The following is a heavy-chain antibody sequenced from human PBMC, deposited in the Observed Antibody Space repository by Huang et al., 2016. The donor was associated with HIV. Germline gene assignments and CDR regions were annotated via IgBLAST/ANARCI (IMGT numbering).Heavy chain of an antibody. CDR2: IIPIFETA. D-gene: IGHD6-13*01. Sequence: QVHLVQPGAEVKKPGSSVKVSCKASGGTFSSLAISWVRQAPGQGLEWMGGIIPIFETANYAQKFQDRVTISADESTKTAYMELNSLRSEDTAVFYCAVGTRSSWFYDYWGQGTLVTVSS. J-gene: IGHJ4*01. CDR1: GGTFSSLA. CDR3: AVGTRSSWFYDY. V-gene: IGHV1-69*12.